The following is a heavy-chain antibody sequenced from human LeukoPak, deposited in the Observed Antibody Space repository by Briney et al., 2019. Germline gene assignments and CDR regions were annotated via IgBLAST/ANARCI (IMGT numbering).Heavy chain of an antibody. J-gene: IGHJ4*02. CDR1: GGSISSYY. CDR3: ARALLGIPFDY. D-gene: IGHD1-14*01. CDR2: IYYSGST. Sequence: ETLSLTCTVSGGSISSYYWSWIRQPPGKGLEWIGYIYYSGSTNYNPSLKSRVTISVDTSKNQFSLKLSSVTAADTAVYYCARALLGIPFDYWGQGTLVTVSS. V-gene: IGHV4-59*01.